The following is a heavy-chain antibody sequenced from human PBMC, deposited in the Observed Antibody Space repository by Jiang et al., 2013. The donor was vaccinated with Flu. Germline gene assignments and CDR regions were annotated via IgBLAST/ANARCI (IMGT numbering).Heavy chain of an antibody. CDR3: ALAAAGTMLSYYYGMDV. V-gene: IGHV5-10-1*01. Sequence: LRISCKGSGYSFTSYWISWVRQMPGKGLEWMGRIDPSDSYTNYSPSFQGHVTISADKSISTAYLQWSSLKVSDTAMYYCALAAAGTMLSYYYGMDVWGQGTTVTVSS. CDR1: GYSFTSYW. CDR2: IDPSDSYT. D-gene: IGHD6-13*01. J-gene: IGHJ6*02.